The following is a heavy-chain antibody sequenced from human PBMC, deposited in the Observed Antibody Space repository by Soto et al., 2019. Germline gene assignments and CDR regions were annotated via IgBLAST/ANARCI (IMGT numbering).Heavy chain of an antibody. CDR1: GGSISSYY. D-gene: IGHD2-15*01. Sequence: PSETLSLTCTVSGGSISSYYWNWLRQPPGKGLEWIGYIYFSGSTNYNPSLKSRVTMSVDASKNQFSLKLSSVTAADTAVYYCAEWGGYCSGGSCYSTRGLDPWGQGTLVTVSS. CDR2: IYFSGST. J-gene: IGHJ5*02. CDR3: AEWGGYCSGGSCYSTRGLDP. V-gene: IGHV4-59*01.